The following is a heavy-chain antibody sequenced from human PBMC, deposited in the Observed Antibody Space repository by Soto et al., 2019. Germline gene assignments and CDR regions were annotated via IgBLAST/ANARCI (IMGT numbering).Heavy chain of an antibody. Sequence: QVQLVQSGAEVKKPGSSVKVSCKASGGTFSSYTISWVRQAPGQGLEWMGRIISILGIANYAQKFQGRVTITADKSTSTAYMELSSLRSEDTAVYYCARDGYNSIDYWGQGTLVTVSS. D-gene: IGHD5-12*01. CDR3: ARDGYNSIDY. V-gene: IGHV1-69*08. J-gene: IGHJ4*02. CDR2: IISILGIA. CDR1: GGTFSSYT.